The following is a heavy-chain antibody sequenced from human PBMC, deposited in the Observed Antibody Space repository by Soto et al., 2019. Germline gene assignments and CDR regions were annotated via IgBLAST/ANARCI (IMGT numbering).Heavy chain of an antibody. Sequence: QVHLQESGPGLVKPSETLSLSCTISGGSFNNDYWTWIRQSPGKGLEWIGYIFHSGNTAYNPSVKSRVNISIDKSKNLFSLKLTSVTAADSAVYYCARDRYYYDSAVYYRTLDSWGQGILVTVSS. CDR1: GGSFNNDY. V-gene: IGHV4-59*01. CDR3: ARDRYYYDSAVYYRTLDS. J-gene: IGHJ5*01. D-gene: IGHD3-22*01. CDR2: IFHSGNT.